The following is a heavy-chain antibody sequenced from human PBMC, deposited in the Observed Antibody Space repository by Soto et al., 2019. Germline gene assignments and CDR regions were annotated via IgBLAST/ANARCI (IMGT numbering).Heavy chain of an antibody. CDR2: IYYSGST. J-gene: IGHJ1*01. CDR3: AIYDSSGSRGFQH. CDR1: GGSISYYY. V-gene: IGHV4-59*06. Sequence: PSETLSLTCTVSGGSISYYYWSWIRQHPGKGLEWIGYIYYSGSTYYNPSLKSRITISVDTSKNQFSLKLSSVTAADTAVYYCAIYDSSGSRGFQHWGQGTLVTVS. D-gene: IGHD3-22*01.